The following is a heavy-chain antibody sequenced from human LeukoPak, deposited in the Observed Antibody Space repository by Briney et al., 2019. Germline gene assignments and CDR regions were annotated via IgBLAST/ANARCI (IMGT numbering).Heavy chain of an antibody. V-gene: IGHV3-30-3*01. CDR1: GFTFSRYA. CDR2: ISYDGSNK. CDR3: ARSRGWPSLFDY. J-gene: IGHJ4*02. D-gene: IGHD6-19*01. Sequence: GGSLRLSCAASGFTFSRYALHWVRQAPGKGLEWVAAISYDGSNKYYADSVKGRFTISRDNSKNTLYLQMNSLRAEDTAVYYCARSRGWPSLFDYWGQGTLVTVSS.